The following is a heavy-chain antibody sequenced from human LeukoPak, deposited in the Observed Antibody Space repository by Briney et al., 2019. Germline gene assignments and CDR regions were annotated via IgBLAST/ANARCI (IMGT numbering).Heavy chain of an antibody. CDR3: AKDRVRYYDSSGYYPFDY. V-gene: IGHV3-7*03. CDR2: VKQDGSDE. J-gene: IGHJ4*02. Sequence: GSLPLSCAASGFPFSGYWMSWVRPAPGKGLEWVANVKQDGSDEYYVDSVKGRFTISRDNSKNTLYLQMNSLRAEDTAVYYCAKDRVRYYDSSGYYPFDYWGQGTLVTVSS. D-gene: IGHD3-22*01. CDR1: GFPFSGYW.